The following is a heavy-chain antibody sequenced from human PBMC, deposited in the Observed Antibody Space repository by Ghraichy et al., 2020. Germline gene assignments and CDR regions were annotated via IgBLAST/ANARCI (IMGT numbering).Heavy chain of an antibody. CDR2: ISSSGSII. D-gene: IGHD5-12*01. CDR1: GFTFSSYE. CDR3: ASVGLWPDIVATTPVGNWFDP. V-gene: IGHV3-48*03. J-gene: IGHJ5*02. Sequence: GGSLRLSCAASGFTFSSYEMNWVRQAPGKGLEWVSYISSSGSIIYYADSVKGRFTISRDNAKNSLYLQMNSLRAEDTAVYYCASVGLWPDIVATTPVGNWFDPWGQGTLVTVSS.